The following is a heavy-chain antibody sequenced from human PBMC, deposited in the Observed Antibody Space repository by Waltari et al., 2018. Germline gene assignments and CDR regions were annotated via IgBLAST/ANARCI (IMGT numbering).Heavy chain of an antibody. Sequence: EVQLVESGGGLVKPGGSLRLSCAASGFTFSSYSMNWVRQAPGKGREWVSSISSSSSYIYYADSVKGRFTISRDNAKNSLYLQMNSLRAEDTAVYYCARGIYGSGSYAGDYWGQGTLVTVSS. D-gene: IGHD3-10*01. CDR1: GFTFSSYS. J-gene: IGHJ4*02. CDR2: ISSSSSYI. V-gene: IGHV3-21*01. CDR3: ARGIYGSGSYAGDY.